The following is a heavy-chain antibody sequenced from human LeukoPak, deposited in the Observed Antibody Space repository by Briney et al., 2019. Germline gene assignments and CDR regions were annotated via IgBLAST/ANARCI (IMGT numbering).Heavy chain of an antibody. CDR1: GFTFSTYA. Sequence: GGSLRLSCAASGFTFSTYAMHWVRQAPGKGLEWVSVIYSGGSTYYADSVKGRFTISRDNSKNTLYLQMNSLRAEDTAVYYCARDGTYYYGSGSYAFDYWGQGTLVTVSS. D-gene: IGHD3-10*01. V-gene: IGHV3-66*01. J-gene: IGHJ4*02. CDR3: ARDGTYYYGSGSYAFDY. CDR2: IYSGGST.